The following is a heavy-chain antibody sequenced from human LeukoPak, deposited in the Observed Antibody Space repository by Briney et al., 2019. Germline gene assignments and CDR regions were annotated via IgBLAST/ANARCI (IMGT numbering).Heavy chain of an antibody. V-gene: IGHV3-23*01. J-gene: IGHJ4*02. CDR1: GFAFSTYA. CDR3: AKWATVAPGDF. Sequence: GGSLRLSCAASGFAFSTYAIAWVRPVPGKGREWVLAVSVTVETTYYADSVKGGFIISRDNSKTTLSLQMSSLRAHDSALYYCAKWATVAPGDFWGQGTLVTVSS. D-gene: IGHD4-11*01. CDR2: VSVTVETT.